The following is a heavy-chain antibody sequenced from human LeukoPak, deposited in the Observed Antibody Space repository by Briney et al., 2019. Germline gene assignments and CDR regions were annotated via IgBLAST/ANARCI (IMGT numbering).Heavy chain of an antibody. CDR2: IYYSGST. CDR1: GGSINSYY. D-gene: IGHD1-1*01. Sequence: PSETLSLTCTVSGGSINSYYWTWIRQPPGKGLEWIGYIYYSGSTKYNPSLTSRVTISVDSSKNQFSLKLSSVTAADTAVYFCARTTLLGTRDYWGRGTLVTVSS. V-gene: IGHV4-59*01. CDR3: ARTTLLGTRDY. J-gene: IGHJ4*02.